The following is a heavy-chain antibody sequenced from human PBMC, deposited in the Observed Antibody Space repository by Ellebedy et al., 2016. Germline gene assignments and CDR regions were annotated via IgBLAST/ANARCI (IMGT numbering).Heavy chain of an antibody. J-gene: IGHJ4*02. CDR2: ISSSSTYI. Sequence: GGSLRLXXAASGFTFSSYSMNWVRQAPGKGLEWVSYISSSSTYIYYADSVKGRFTISRDNAKNSLYLQMNSLRAEDTAVYYCARGRYDFWSGYYNFDYWGQGTLVTVSS. CDR1: GFTFSSYS. V-gene: IGHV3-21*05. CDR3: ARGRYDFWSGYYNFDY. D-gene: IGHD3-3*01.